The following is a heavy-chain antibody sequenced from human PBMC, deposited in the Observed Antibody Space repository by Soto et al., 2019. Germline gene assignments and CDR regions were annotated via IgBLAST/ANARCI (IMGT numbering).Heavy chain of an antibody. CDR2: INPDGSEK. CDR3: SRPLDS. V-gene: IGHV3-7*01. Sequence: GGSLRLSCAASGFTFSSFWMDWVRQAPGKGLEWVANINPDGSEKHYVDSVKGRFTISRDNAKNSLYLQMSSLTAEDSALYYCSRPLDSWGQGTRVTVSS. J-gene: IGHJ4*02. CDR1: GFTFSSFW.